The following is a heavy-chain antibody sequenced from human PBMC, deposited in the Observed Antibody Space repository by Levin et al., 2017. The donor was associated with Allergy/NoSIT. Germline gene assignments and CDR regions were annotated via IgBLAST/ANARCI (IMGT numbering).Heavy chain of an antibody. D-gene: IGHD2/OR15-2a*01. Sequence: QLGESLKISCAASGFTFSNYWMHWVRQAPGKGLVWVSRINNDGRSTSYADSVKGRFTISRDNAKNTLYLQMSSLRDEDTAVYYCAREGDGNYFHLDHWGQGTLVTVSS. CDR2: INNDGRST. CDR1: GFTFSNYW. J-gene: IGHJ4*02. V-gene: IGHV3-74*01. CDR3: AREGDGNYFHLDH.